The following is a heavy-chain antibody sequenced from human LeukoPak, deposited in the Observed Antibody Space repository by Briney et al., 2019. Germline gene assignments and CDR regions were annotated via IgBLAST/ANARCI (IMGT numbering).Heavy chain of an antibody. D-gene: IGHD5-24*01. V-gene: IGHV4-59*08. J-gene: IGHJ3*02. CDR2: VFHSGTT. CDR3: ARRMATVTDAFDI. CDR1: GDSLTSHF. Sequence: SETLSLTCNVSGDSLTSHFWSWIRQTPGKRLEWIGYVFHSGTTNYSPSLKSRVTISLDTSKKQFYLRLASVTAADTALYYCARRMATVTDAFDIWGRGTMVSVSS.